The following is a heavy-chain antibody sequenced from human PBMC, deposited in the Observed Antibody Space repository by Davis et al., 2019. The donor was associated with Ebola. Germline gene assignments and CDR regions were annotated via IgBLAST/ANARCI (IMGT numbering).Heavy chain of an antibody. CDR3: AREGKIFGCDN. Sequence: GESLKISCAASGVTFSDYSMNWVRQAPGQGLEWVSYISSGGITTYYTDSVRGRFTISRDNAKNTLYLQMNDLRAEDTAVYYCAREGKIFGCDNWGQGAQVTVSS. CDR2: ISSGGITT. D-gene: IGHD3-3*01. CDR1: GVTFSDYS. J-gene: IGHJ4*02. V-gene: IGHV3-48*04.